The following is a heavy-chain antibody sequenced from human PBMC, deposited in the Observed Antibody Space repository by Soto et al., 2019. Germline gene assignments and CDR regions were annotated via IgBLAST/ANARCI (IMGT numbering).Heavy chain of an antibody. V-gene: IGHV1-69*01. D-gene: IGHD3-3*01. J-gene: IGHJ4*02. CDR1: GGSFSGFA. CDR2: IIPIFGTP. CDR3: ARDLRIISGYYYGACDY. Sequence: QVQLVQSGAEVKKPGSSVKVSCKASGGSFSGFALSWVRQAPGQGLEWIGGIIPIFGTPNYAQKFQGRVTITADESTDTGYMEMSGLKAEDTAIYYCARDLRIISGYYYGACDYWGQGTLVTVPS.